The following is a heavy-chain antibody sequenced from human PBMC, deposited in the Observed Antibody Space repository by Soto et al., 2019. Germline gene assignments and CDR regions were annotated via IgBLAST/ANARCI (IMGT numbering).Heavy chain of an antibody. Sequence: SETLSLTCTVSGGSISSSSYYWGWIRQPPGKGLEWIGSIYYSGSTYYNPSLKSRVTISVDTSKNQFSLKLSSVTAADTAVYYCARPNRTSFGGYYYYYGMDVWGQGTTVTVSS. D-gene: IGHD3-3*01. J-gene: IGHJ6*02. CDR1: GGSISSSSYY. CDR3: ARPNRTSFGGYYYYYGMDV. V-gene: IGHV4-39*01. CDR2: IYYSGST.